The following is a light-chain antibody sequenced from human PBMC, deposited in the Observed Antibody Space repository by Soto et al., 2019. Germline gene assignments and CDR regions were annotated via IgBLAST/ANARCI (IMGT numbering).Light chain of an antibody. V-gene: IGKV1-39*01. CDR1: QSVSNY. CDR3: QHSYSVPLT. Sequence: DIQMTQSPSSLSASVGDRVTITCRASQSVSNYLNWYQQKPGKAPKLLIYAASSLQSGVPSRFSGGGSGTDFTLTISSLQPEDFATYSCQHSYSVPLTFGGGTKVKIK. CDR2: AAS. J-gene: IGKJ4*01.